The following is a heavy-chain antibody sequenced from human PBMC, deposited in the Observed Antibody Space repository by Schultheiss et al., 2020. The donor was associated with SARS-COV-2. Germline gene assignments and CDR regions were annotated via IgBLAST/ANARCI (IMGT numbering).Heavy chain of an antibody. Sequence: GGSLRLSCAASGFTFSNAWMSWVRQAPGKGLEWVGRIKSKTDGGTTDYAAPVKGRFTISRDNAKNSLYLQMNSLRAEDTAVYYCARLSLKQLVPFFDYWGQGTLVTVSS. CDR3: ARLSLKQLVPFFDY. D-gene: IGHD6-13*01. CDR1: GFTFSNAW. V-gene: IGHV3-15*01. J-gene: IGHJ4*02. CDR2: IKSKTDGGTT.